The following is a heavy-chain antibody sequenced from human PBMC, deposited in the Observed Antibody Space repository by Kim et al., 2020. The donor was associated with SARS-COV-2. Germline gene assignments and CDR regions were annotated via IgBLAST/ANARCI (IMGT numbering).Heavy chain of an antibody. D-gene: IGHD1-1*01. V-gene: IGHV1-2*02. Sequence: ASVKVSCKASGYTFTGYYMHWVRQAPGQGLEWMGWINPNSGGTNYAQKFQGRVTMTRDTSISTAYMELSRLRSDDTAVYYCARFQNELEGGWFDPWGQGTLVTVSS. CDR3: ARFQNELEGGWFDP. J-gene: IGHJ5*02. CDR1: GYTFTGYY. CDR2: INPNSGGT.